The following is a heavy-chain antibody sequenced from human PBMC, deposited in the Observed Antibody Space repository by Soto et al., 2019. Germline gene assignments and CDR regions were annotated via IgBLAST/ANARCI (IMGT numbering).Heavy chain of an antibody. Sequence: PGESLKISCKVSGDSFNSNWIAWVRQRPGRGLEWMGIIHPIDSDTRYSPSFQGQVTISVDRSVNSAFLQWRSLQASDTATYYCARRSAVTTFYFYGMDVWGQGTTVTVSS. D-gene: IGHD4-17*01. J-gene: IGHJ6*02. CDR1: GDSFNSNW. V-gene: IGHV5-51*01. CDR3: ARRSAVTTFYFYGMDV. CDR2: IHPIDSDT.